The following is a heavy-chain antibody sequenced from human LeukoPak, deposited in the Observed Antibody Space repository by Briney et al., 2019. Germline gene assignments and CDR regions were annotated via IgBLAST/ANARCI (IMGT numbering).Heavy chain of an antibody. D-gene: IGHD3-22*01. CDR3: ARDISGYYYFDY. CDR1: GFTFSNYG. V-gene: IGHV3-33*01. CDR2: IWYDGSNK. J-gene: IGHJ4*02. Sequence: GGSLRLSCAASGFTFSNYGMHWVRQAPGKGLEWVAVIWYDGSNKYYTDSVKGRFIISRDNSKNTLYLQMNSLRAEDTAVYYCARDISGYYYFDYWGQGTLVTVSS.